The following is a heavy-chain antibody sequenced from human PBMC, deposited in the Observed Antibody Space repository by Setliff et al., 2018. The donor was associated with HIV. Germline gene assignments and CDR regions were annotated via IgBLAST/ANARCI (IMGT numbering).Heavy chain of an antibody. CDR1: GDSVSSNSAA. CDR2: TYYRSKWYS. Sequence: SQTLSLTCAISGDSVSSNSAAWNWIRQSPSRGLEWLGRTYYRSKWYSNYAVSVESRITIKPDTSKNQFSLQLNSVTPEDTAVYYCAKDVYTNSPYYFDSWGQGTLVTVSS. CDR3: AKDVYTNSPYYFDS. D-gene: IGHD2-2*02. J-gene: IGHJ4*02. V-gene: IGHV6-1*01.